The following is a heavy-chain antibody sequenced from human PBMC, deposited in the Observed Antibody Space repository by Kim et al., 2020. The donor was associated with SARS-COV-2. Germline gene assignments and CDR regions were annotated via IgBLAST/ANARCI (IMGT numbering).Heavy chain of an antibody. CDR3: ARDDRVYYYYYGMDV. J-gene: IGHJ6*02. Sequence: DSVEGRFTISRDNAKNSLYLQMNRLKAEDTAVYYCARDDRVYYYYYGMDVWGQGTTVTVSS. V-gene: IGHV3-21*01. D-gene: IGHD6-6*01.